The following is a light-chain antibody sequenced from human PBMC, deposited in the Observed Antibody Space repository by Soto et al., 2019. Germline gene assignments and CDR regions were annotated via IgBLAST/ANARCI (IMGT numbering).Light chain of an antibody. J-gene: IGKJ1*01. CDR3: QQYNNWPRT. Sequence: EILITQSPDTLSVAPVESATLSCRASQRVYSNLAWYQQRPGQAPRLLIYGASTRATGIPARFSGSGSGTEFTLTISSLQSEDIAVYYCQQYNNWPRTFGQGTKVDIK. V-gene: IGKV3-15*01. CDR1: QRVYSN. CDR2: GAS.